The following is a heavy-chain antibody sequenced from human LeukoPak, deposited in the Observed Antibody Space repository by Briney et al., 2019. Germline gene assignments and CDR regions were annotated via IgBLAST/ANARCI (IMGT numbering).Heavy chain of an antibody. Sequence: SETLSLTCTVSGGSISSGGYYWSWIRQHPGKGLEWTGYIYYSGSTYYNPSLKSRVTISVDTSKNQFSLKLSSVTAADTAVYYCARDIAAADAYYYYYGMDVWGQGTTVTVSS. CDR1: GGSISSGGYY. CDR3: ARDIAAADAYYYYYGMDV. D-gene: IGHD6-13*01. V-gene: IGHV4-31*03. J-gene: IGHJ6*02. CDR2: IYYSGST.